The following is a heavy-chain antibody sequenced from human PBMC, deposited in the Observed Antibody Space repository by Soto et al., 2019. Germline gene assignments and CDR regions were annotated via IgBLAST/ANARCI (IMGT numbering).Heavy chain of an antibody. CDR1: GFTLSSYR. CDR2: INTDGSST. CDR3: VRDHLIDY. J-gene: IGHJ4*02. V-gene: IGHV3-74*01. Sequence: EVQLVESGGGLVQPGGSLRLSCAVSGFTLSSYRMHWVRQAPRKGLVWVSHINTDGSSTNYADSVKGRFTISRDNAQNTLSLQMNSLRAEDTAVYYCVRDHLIDYWGQGTLVTVSS.